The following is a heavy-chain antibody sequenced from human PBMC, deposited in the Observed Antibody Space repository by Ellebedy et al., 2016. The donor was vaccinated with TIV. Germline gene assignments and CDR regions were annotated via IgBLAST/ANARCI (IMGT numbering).Heavy chain of an antibody. CDR1: GFTFSNAW. CDR2: IKSKTDGGAA. D-gene: IGHD5-18*01. CDR3: TTVYRYNYDSV. V-gene: IGHV3-15*01. Sequence: PGGSLRLSCAASGFTFSNAWMNWVRQAPGKGLEWVGRIKSKTDGGAADYAAPVKGRFTISRDDSKNMLYLQMNSLKTEDTAVYFCTTVYRYNYDSVWGQGTLVTVSS. J-gene: IGHJ4*02.